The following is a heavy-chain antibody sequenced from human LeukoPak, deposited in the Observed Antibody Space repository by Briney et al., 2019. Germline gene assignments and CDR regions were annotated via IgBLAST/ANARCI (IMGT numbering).Heavy chain of an antibody. D-gene: IGHD5-18*01. CDR2: INHSGST. Sequence: SETLSLTCAVYGGSFSGYYWSWIRQPPGRGLEWIGEINHSGSTNYNPSLKSRVTISVDTSKNQFSLKLSSETAADTAVYYCARKRGYSYGPLDYWGQGTLVTVSS. V-gene: IGHV4-34*01. CDR1: GGSFSGYY. J-gene: IGHJ4*02. CDR3: ARKRGYSYGPLDY.